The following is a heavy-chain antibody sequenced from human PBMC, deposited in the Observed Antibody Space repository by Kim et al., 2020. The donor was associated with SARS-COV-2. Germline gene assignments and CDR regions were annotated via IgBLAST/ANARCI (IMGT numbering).Heavy chain of an antibody. V-gene: IGHV3-7*01. CDR3: ARGLGFGELLTDWYFDL. CDR2: IKQDGSEK. J-gene: IGHJ2*01. Sequence: GGSLRLSCAASGFTFSSYWMSWVRQAPGKGLEWVANIKQDGSEKYYVDSVKGRFTISRDNAKNSLYLQMNSLRAEDTTVYYCARGLGFGELLTDWYFDLWGGGTLVTVSS. CDR1: GFTFSSYW. D-gene: IGHD3-10*01.